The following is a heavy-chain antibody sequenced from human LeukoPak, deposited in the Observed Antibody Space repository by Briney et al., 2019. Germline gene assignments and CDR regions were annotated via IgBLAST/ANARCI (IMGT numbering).Heavy chain of an antibody. V-gene: IGHV1-8*01. CDR1: GYTFTNYD. CDR3: ARGLTTVTNDY. J-gene: IGHJ4*02. CDR2: MNPNSGNT. Sequence: ASVKVSCKASGYTFTNYDINWVRQATGQGLEWMGWMNPNSGNTGYAQKFQGRVTMTKNTSISTAYMELSSLRSEDTAVYYCARGLTTVTNDYWGQGTLVTVSS. D-gene: IGHD4-17*01.